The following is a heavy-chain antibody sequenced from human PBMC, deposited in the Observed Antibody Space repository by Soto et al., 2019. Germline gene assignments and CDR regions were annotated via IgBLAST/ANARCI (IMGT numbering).Heavy chain of an antibody. CDR1: AYTFTNNG. Sequence: DPGNVSCQASAYTFTNNGVSWVRQATGQGLERMGWMNPGSGDTGYAQKFQGRVTMTRDISIATAYMELNSLTSEDKAIYYCARMESFGSLNWFDPWGKGKLVPVS. V-gene: IGHV1-8*01. CDR3: ARMESFGSLNWFDP. D-gene: IGHD5-18*01. CDR2: MNPGSGDT. J-gene: IGHJ5*02.